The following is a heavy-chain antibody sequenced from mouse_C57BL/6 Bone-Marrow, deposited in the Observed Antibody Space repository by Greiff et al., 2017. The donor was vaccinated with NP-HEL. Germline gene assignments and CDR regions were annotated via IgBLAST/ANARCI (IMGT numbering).Heavy chain of an antibody. Sequence: VQLQQSGPGLVKPSQSLSLTCSVTGYSITSGYFWNWIRQFPGNKLEWMGYISYDGSNNYNPSLNNRLSITRDTSKNQFFLKLNSVTTEDTATDFCAREGRRGYDAMDYWGQGTSVTVSS. CDR1: GYSITSGYF. CDR2: ISYDGSN. V-gene: IGHV3-6*01. CDR3: AREGRRGYDAMDY. J-gene: IGHJ4*01.